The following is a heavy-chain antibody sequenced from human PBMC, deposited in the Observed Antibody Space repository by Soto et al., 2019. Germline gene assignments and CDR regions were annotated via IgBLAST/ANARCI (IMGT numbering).Heavy chain of an antibody. CDR2: ISSSSSHI. Sequence: EVQLVESGGGLVQPGGSLRLSCEASGFTLSSYSMNWARQAPGQGLEWASYISSSSSHIYYADSVKGRFTISRDNAKNSLYLQMNSLRDEDTAVYYCARDNPRSSGWDVWGQGTTVTVSS. CDR3: ARDNPRSSGWDV. J-gene: IGHJ6*02. V-gene: IGHV3-48*02. CDR1: GFTLSSYS.